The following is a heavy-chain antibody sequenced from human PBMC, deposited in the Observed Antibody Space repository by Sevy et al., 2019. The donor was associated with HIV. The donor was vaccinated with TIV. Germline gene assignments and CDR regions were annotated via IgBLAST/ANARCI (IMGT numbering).Heavy chain of an antibody. CDR3: ARLVEALPGYYYGMDV. J-gene: IGHJ6*02. Sequence: GGSLRLSCVASGFTFSRYAMSWVRQAPGKGLKWVSPLGGSVDMTYYADFVKGRFTISRDNSKNTLYLQMNSLRAEDTAVYYCARLVEALPGYYYGMDVWGQGTTVTVSS. CDR2: LGGSVDMT. D-gene: IGHD1-26*01. CDR1: GFTFSRYA. V-gene: IGHV3-23*01.